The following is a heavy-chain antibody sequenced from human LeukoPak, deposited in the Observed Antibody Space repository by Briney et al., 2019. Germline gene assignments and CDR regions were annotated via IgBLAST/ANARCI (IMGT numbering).Heavy chain of an antibody. Sequence: QPGGSLRLSCAASGFTFSSYAMSWLRQAPGKGLEWVSAISGSGGSTYYADSVQGRFTISRDNSKNTLYLQMNSLRAEDTAVYYCAKSLPKYDFWSGYYCDYWGQGTLVTVSS. V-gene: IGHV3-23*01. J-gene: IGHJ4*02. D-gene: IGHD3-3*01. CDR2: ISGSGGST. CDR3: AKSLPKYDFWSGYYCDY. CDR1: GFTFSSYA.